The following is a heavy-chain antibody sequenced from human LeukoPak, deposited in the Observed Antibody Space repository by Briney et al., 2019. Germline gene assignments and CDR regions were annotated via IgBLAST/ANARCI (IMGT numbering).Heavy chain of an antibody. J-gene: IGHJ4*02. D-gene: IGHD3-10*01. CDR2: IYSGGST. Sequence: PGGSLRLSCAASGFTVSSNYMSWVRQAPEKGLEWVSVIYSGGSTYYADSVKGRFTISRDNSKNTLYLQMNSLRAEDTAVYYCARDSGVRYFDYWGQGTLVTVSS. CDR1: GFTVSSNY. CDR3: ARDSGVRYFDY. V-gene: IGHV3-53*01.